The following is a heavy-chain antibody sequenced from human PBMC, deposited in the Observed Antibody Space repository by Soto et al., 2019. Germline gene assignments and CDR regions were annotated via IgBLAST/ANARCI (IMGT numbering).Heavy chain of an antibody. D-gene: IGHD3-9*01. Sequence: PSETLSLTCTVSGGSISSYYWSWIRQPPGKGLEWIGYIYYSGSTNYNPSLKSRVTISVDTSKNQFSLKLSSVTAADTAVYYCARVLNDILTGYNIYGMDVWGQGTTVTVS. V-gene: IGHV4-59*01. CDR1: GGSISSYY. CDR3: ARVLNDILTGYNIYGMDV. CDR2: IYYSGST. J-gene: IGHJ6*02.